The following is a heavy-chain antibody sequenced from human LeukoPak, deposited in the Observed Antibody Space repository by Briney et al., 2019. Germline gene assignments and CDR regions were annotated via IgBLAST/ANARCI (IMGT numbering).Heavy chain of an antibody. CDR2: IYYSGST. J-gene: IGHJ5*02. CDR3: ARRLTQYDCFDP. Sequence: SETLSLTCTVSGGSISSGGHHWSWIRQHPGKGLEWIGYIYYSGSTYYNPSLKSRVTISVDTSKNQFSLKLSSVTPEDTAVYYCARRLTQYDCFDPWGQGILVTVSS. V-gene: IGHV4-31*03. CDR1: GGSISSGGHH. D-gene: IGHD2-2*01.